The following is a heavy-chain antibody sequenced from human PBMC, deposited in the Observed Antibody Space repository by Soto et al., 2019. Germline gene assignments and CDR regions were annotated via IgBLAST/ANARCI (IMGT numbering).Heavy chain of an antibody. V-gene: IGHV1-2*02. Sequence: ASVKVSCKASGYTFTGYYMHWVRQAPGQGLEWMGWINPNSGGTNYAQKFQGRVTMTRDTSISTAYMELSRLRSDDTAGYYCARGPTWEFTFKEFDYWGQGTMVTVSS. CDR1: GYTFTGYY. D-gene: IGHD1-26*01. CDR2: INPNSGGT. J-gene: IGHJ4*02. CDR3: ARGPTWEFTFKEFDY.